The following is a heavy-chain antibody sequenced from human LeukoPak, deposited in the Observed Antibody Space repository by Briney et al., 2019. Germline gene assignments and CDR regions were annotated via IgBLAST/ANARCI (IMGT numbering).Heavy chain of an antibody. J-gene: IGHJ5*02. CDR1: GFTFSSYS. CDR2: ISSSSSYI. Sequence: GGSLRLSCAASGFTFSSYSMNLVRQAPGKGLEWVSSISSSSSYIYYADSVKGRFTISRDNAKNSLYLQMNSLRAEDTAVYYCARDLAVDYYDSSGPWGQGTLVTVSS. D-gene: IGHD3-22*01. V-gene: IGHV3-21*01. CDR3: ARDLAVDYYDSSGP.